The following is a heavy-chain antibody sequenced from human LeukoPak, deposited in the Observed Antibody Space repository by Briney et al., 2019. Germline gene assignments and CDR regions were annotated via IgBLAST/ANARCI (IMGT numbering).Heavy chain of an antibody. V-gene: IGHV4-39*07. J-gene: IGHJ5*02. CDR3: ARERCPRRNGGSINWFDP. D-gene: IGHD2-8*01. CDR1: GGSISSSSYY. Sequence: SETLSLTCTVSGGSISSSSYYWGWIRQPPGKGLEWIGSIYYSGSTYYNPSLKSRVTISVDTSKNQFSLKLSSVTAADTAVYYCARERCPRRNGGSINWFDPWGQGTLVTVSS. CDR2: IYYSGST.